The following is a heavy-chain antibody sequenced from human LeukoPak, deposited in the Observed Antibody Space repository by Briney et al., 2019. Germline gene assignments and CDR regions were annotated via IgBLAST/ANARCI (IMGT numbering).Heavy chain of an antibody. J-gene: IGHJ3*02. D-gene: IGHD5-18*01. Sequence: PSETLSITCTVSGGSISSYYWSWIRQPPGKGLEWIGYIYYSGSTNYNPSLKSRVTISVDTSKNQFSLKLSSVTAADTAVYYCAGSRGYSYGYGLLSAFDIWGQGTMVTVSS. CDR2: IYYSGST. CDR3: AGSRGYSYGYGLLSAFDI. V-gene: IGHV4-59*01. CDR1: GGSISSYY.